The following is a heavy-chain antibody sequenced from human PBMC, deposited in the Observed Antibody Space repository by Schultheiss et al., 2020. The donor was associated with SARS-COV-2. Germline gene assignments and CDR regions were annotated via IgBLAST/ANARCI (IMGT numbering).Heavy chain of an antibody. Sequence: SGPTLVKPTQTLTLTCTFSGFSLSTSGMCVSWIRQPPGKGLEWIGYIYYSGSTNYNPSLKSRVTISVDTSKNQFSLKLSSVTAADTAVYYCARDFGNFIGSVAGRTPPYYYGMDVWGQGTTVTVSS. CDR3: ARDFGNFIGSVAGRTPPYYYGMDV. J-gene: IGHJ6*02. CDR2: IYYSGST. V-gene: IGHV4-61*08. D-gene: IGHD6-6*01. CDR1: GFSLSTSGMC.